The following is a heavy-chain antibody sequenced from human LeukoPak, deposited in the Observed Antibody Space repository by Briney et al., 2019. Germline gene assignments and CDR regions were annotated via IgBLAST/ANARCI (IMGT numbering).Heavy chain of an antibody. CDR2: IKQDGSVK. CDR1: GFSFSGYW. D-gene: IGHD6-6*01. V-gene: IGHV3-7*03. CDR3: ARGGAARLHFQN. J-gene: IGHJ1*01. Sequence: GGSLRLSCAASGFSFSGYWMSWVRQTPGKGLEWVANIKQDGSVKNSVDSMKGRFTISRDNTKNSLYLEMNSLKAEDTAVYYCARGGAARLHFQNWGQGTLVTVSS.